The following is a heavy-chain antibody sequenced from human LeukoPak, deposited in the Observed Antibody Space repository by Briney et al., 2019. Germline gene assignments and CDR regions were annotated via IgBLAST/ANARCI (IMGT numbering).Heavy chain of an antibody. J-gene: IGHJ4*02. V-gene: IGHV4-30-4*08. D-gene: IGHD2-2*01. CDR1: GGSISSSSYY. Sequence: SETLSLTCTVSGGSISSSSYYWSWIRQPPGKGLEWIGYIYYSGSTYYNPSLKSRVTISVDTSKNQFSLKLSSVTAADTAVYYCASSNIVVVPAAYPYFDYWGQGTLVTVSS. CDR3: ASSNIVVVPAAYPYFDY. CDR2: IYYSGST.